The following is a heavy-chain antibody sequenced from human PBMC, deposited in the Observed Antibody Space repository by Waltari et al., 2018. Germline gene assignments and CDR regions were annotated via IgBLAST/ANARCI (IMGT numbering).Heavy chain of an antibody. V-gene: IGHV1-69*05. CDR2: IIPIFGTA. CDR3: ARLKGNNYDFWSGYYFDY. J-gene: IGHJ4*02. CDR1: GGTFSSYA. D-gene: IGHD3-3*01. Sequence: QVQLVQSGAEVKKPGSSVKVSCKASGGTFSSYADSWVRHGPGQGLEWMGGIIPIFGTANYAQKFQGRVTITTDESTSTAYMELSSLRSEDTAVYYCARLKGNNYDFWSGYYFDYWGQGTLVTVSS.